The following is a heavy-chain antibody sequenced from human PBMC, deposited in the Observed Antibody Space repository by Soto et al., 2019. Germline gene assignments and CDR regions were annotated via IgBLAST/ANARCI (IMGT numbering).Heavy chain of an antibody. CDR1: GYSFTSYW. D-gene: IGHD6-6*01. CDR2: IYPGDSDT. CDR3: ARRSIAAYGMDV. Sequence: GESLKISWKGSGYSFTSYWIGWVRQMPGKGLEGMGIIYPGDSDTRYSPPFQGQVAILADKSISPAYPQWSSLKASDTAMYYCARRSIAAYGMDVWGQGTTVTVSS. V-gene: IGHV5-51*01. J-gene: IGHJ6*02.